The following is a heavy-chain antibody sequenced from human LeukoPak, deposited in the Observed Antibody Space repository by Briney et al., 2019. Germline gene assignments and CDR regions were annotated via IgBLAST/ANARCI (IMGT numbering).Heavy chain of an antibody. J-gene: IGHJ3*02. CDR2: VDPSDSYT. CDR1: GYSFTSYW. Sequence: GESLKISCKGSGYSFTSYWISWVRQMPGKGLEWMGRVDPSDSYTNYSPSFQGHVTISADKSISTAYLQWSSLKASDTAMYYCARSRVGENAFDIWGQGTMVTVSS. D-gene: IGHD3-10*01. CDR3: ARSRVGENAFDI. V-gene: IGHV5-10-1*01.